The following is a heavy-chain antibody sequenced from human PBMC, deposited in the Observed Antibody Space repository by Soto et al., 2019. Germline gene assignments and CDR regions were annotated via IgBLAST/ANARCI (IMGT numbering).Heavy chain of an antibody. J-gene: IGHJ4*02. V-gene: IGHV4-39*01. Sequence: QLQLQESGPGLVKPSETLSLTCTVSGGSISSSSYYWGWIRQPPGKGLEWIGSIYYSGSTYYNPSLTSRVTISVDTSKNQFSLKLSSVTAADTAVYYCARGHGDKILPFDYWGQGTLVTVSS. CDR3: ARGHGDKILPFDY. CDR2: IYYSGST. D-gene: IGHD4-17*01. CDR1: GGSISSSSYY.